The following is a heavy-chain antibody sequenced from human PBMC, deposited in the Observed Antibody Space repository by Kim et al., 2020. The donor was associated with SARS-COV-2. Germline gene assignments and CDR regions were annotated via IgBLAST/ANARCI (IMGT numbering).Heavy chain of an antibody. CDR3: ARNFERLYYYYGMDV. Sequence: ASVKVSCKASGYTFTSYYMHWVRQAPGQGLEWMGIINPSGGSTSYAQKFQGRVTMTRDTSTSTVYMELSSLRSEDTAVYYCARNFERLYYYYGMDVWGQGTTVTVSS. J-gene: IGHJ6*02. CDR1: GYTFTSYY. CDR2: INPSGGST. V-gene: IGHV1-46*01.